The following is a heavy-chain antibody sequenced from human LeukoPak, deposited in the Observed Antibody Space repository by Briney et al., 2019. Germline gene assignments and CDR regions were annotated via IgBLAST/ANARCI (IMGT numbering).Heavy chain of an antibody. CDR3: ARGHLDP. J-gene: IGHJ5*02. CDR2: IMKDGNEK. Sequence: GGSLRLSWAASGFTFSDYWMNWIRQAPGKGLGWVARIMKDGNEKYYVESIKGRFTISRDNAKNALYLQMNGLRAEDTGVYYCARGHLDPWGQGTLVTVSS. V-gene: IGHV3-7*01. CDR1: GFTFSDYW.